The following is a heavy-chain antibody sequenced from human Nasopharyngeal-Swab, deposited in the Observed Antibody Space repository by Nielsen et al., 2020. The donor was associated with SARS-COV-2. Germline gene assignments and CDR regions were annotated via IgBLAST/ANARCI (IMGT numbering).Heavy chain of an antibody. J-gene: IGHJ6*03. V-gene: IGHV4-34*01. CDR2: INHSGST. D-gene: IGHD3-10*01. CDR3: ARGRRVVRGVIIANYYYYYYMDV. Sequence: PGKGLEWTGEINHSGSTNYNPSLKSRVTISVDTSKNQFSLKLSSVTAADTAVYYCARGRRVVRGVIIANYYYYYYMDVWGKGTTVTVSS.